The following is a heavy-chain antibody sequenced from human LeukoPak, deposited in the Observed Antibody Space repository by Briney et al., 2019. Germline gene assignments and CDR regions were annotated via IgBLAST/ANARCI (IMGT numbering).Heavy chain of an antibody. J-gene: IGHJ4*02. CDR1: GYTFPSYD. V-gene: IGHV1-8*01. CDR3: ARTHYDSSGYYNFDY. CDR2: MNPNSGNT. D-gene: IGHD3-22*01. Sequence: ASVKVSCKACGYTFPSYDINWVRQGTGQGLEWMGWMNPNSGNTGYAQKFQGRVTMTRNTSISTAYMELSSLRSEDTAVYYCARTHYDSSGYYNFDYWGQGTLVTVSS.